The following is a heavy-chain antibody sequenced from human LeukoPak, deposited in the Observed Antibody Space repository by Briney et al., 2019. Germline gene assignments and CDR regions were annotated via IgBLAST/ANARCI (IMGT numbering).Heavy chain of an antibody. V-gene: IGHV4-59*01. CDR1: GGSISSYY. Sequence: SETLSLTCTVSGGSISSYYWSWIRQPPGKGLEWIGYIYYSGSTNYNPSLKSRVTISVDTSKNQFSLKLGSVTAADTAVYYCARSTSAADYYFDYWGQGTLVTVSS. CDR3: ARSTSAADYYFDY. D-gene: IGHD6-13*01. CDR2: IYYSGST. J-gene: IGHJ4*02.